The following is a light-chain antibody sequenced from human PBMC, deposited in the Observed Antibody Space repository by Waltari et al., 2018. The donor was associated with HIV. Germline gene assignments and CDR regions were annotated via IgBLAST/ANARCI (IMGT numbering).Light chain of an antibody. Sequence: QSALTQPRSVSGSPGQSVTISCTGTSSDVGGYKYVSWYQHHPGKAPKLMIYDVSKRPSGVPVRFSGSKSGNTASLTISGLQAEDEADYYCCSYAGTYTYVFGTGTKVTVL. CDR3: CSYAGTYTYV. J-gene: IGLJ1*01. V-gene: IGLV2-11*01. CDR1: SSDVGGYKY. CDR2: DVS.